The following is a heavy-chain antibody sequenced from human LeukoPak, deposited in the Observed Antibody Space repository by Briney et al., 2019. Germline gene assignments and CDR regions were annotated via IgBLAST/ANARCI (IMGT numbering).Heavy chain of an antibody. CDR1: GGSFSGYY. Sequence: PSETLSLTCAVYGGSFSGYYWSWIRQPPGKGLEWIGEINHSGSTYYNPSLKSRVTISVDTSKNQFSLKLTSVTAADTAVYYCARRDASGVPLGGWGQGTLVTVSS. J-gene: IGHJ4*02. CDR2: INHSGST. V-gene: IGHV4-34*01. D-gene: IGHD3-10*01. CDR3: ARRDASGVPLGG.